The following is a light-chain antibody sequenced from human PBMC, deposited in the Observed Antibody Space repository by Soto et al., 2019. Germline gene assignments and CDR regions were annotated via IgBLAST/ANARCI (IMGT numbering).Light chain of an antibody. J-gene: IGKJ2*01. CDR1: QSVSSN. V-gene: IGKV3-15*01. CDR3: QQYNSWPPT. Sequence: EKVMTQSPVTLSVSPGERATLSCRASQSVSSNLAWYQQKPGQAPRLLIYGASTRATGIPARFSGSGSGTEFTLTISSLQSEDFAVYYCQQYNSWPPTFGQGTKLEIK. CDR2: GAS.